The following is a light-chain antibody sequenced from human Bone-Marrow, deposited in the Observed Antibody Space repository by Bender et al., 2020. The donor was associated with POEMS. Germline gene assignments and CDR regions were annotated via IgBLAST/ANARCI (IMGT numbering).Light chain of an antibody. CDR3: CSYSSSYKAAI. V-gene: IGLV2-23*02. Sequence: QPALTQPASVSGSPGQSITISCSGSSSDVGGHDLVSWYQHHPGKAPKVLIHEVTKRPSGDSNRFSGSKSGNTASLTISGLRAEDEADYYCCSYSSSYKAAIFGTGTRVTVL. CDR1: SSDVGGHDL. CDR2: EVT. J-gene: IGLJ1*01.